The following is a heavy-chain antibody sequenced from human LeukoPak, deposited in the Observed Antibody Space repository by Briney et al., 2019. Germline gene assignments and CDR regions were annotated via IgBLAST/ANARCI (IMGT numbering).Heavy chain of an antibody. Sequence: PSETLSLTCTVSGGSISSYYWSWIRQPPGKGLEWIGYIYYSGSTNYNPSLKSRVTISVDTSKNQFSLKLSSVTAADTAVYYCARDTIAPTGHYYMDVWGKGTTVTVSS. J-gene: IGHJ6*03. V-gene: IGHV4-59*12. CDR2: IYYSGST. D-gene: IGHD6-13*01. CDR3: ARDTIAPTGHYYMDV. CDR1: GGSISSYY.